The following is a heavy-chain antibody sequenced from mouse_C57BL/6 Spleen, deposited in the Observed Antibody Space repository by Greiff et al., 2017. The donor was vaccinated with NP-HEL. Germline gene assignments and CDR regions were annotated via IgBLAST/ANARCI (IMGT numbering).Heavy chain of an antibody. CDR2: IRLKSDNYAT. Sequence: EVKLMESGGGLVQPGGSMKLSCVASGFTFSNYWMNWVRQSPEKGLEWVAQIRLKSDNYATHYAESVKGRFTIARDDSKSSVYLQMNNLRAEDTGIYYCTRGNYRYFDVWGTGTTVTVAS. D-gene: IGHD2-1*01. CDR3: TRGNYRYFDV. J-gene: IGHJ1*03. CDR1: GFTFSNYW. V-gene: IGHV6-3*01.